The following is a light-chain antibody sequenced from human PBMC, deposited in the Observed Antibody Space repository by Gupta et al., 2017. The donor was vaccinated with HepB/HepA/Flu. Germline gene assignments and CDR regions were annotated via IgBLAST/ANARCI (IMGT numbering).Light chain of an antibody. CDR3: QQRSNWFGVT. CDR2: DVS. V-gene: IGKV3-11*01. CDR1: QSVSSC. J-gene: IGKJ3*01. Sequence: EIALTQSPVTLSLSPGERATLPCRASQSVSSCLAWYQQKPGQAPRLLIYDVSNRASGIPDRYSGSGSGTDFTLTISSLEPEDFAVYYCQQRSNWFGVTFGHGTKVDIK.